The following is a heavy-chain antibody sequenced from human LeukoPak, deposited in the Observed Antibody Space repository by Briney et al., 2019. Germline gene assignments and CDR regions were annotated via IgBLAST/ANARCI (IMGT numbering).Heavy chain of an antibody. Sequence: PGGSLRLSCAASGFTFSRYGMSWLRQAPGKGLEWVSGISDSGAGTDYADSVKGRFTISRDNSKKTLYLQMNSLRAEDTAVYYCARGGGTFDCWGQGTLVTVSS. V-gene: IGHV3-23*01. J-gene: IGHJ4*02. D-gene: IGHD2-15*01. CDR2: ISDSGAGT. CDR3: ARGGGTFDC. CDR1: GFTFSRYG.